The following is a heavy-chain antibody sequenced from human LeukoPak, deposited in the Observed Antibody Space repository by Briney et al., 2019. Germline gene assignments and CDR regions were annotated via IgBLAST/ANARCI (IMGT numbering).Heavy chain of an antibody. V-gene: IGHV3-23*01. D-gene: IGHD4-23*01. Sequence: GGSLRLSCAASGFTFSSYAMFWVRQAPGKGLEWVSSLTGTGGSTYYADSVKGRFTISRDNSKNTLYLQMTSLRAEDTAVYYCAKSYGGNVRDTFDIWGQGTVVTVSS. J-gene: IGHJ3*02. CDR2: LTGTGGST. CDR3: AKSYGGNVRDTFDI. CDR1: GFTFSSYA.